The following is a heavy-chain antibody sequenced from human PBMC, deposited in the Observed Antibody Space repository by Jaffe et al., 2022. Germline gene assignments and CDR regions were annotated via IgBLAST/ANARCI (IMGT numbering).Heavy chain of an antibody. CDR1: GGNFGIYG. CDR3: AKSSVMVYGAGNYLDD. V-gene: IGHV1-69*01. Sequence: VQLVQSGAEVKKPGSSVKVSCKAYGGNFGIYGIIWVRQAPGQGLQWMGGIIPIIGTTNSAQTFQDRVTITADESTATAYMELRTLTSDDTAVYYCAKSSVMVYGAGNYLDDWGQGTLVTVSS. CDR2: IIPIIGTT. D-gene: IGHD3-10*01. J-gene: IGHJ4*02.